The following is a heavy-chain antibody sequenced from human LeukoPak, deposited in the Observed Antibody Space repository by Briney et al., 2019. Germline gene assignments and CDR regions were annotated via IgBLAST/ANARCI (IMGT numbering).Heavy chain of an antibody. CDR1: GFTFSSYW. CDR2: IKQDGSEK. CDR3: ASPSGYSYVSPFDY. V-gene: IGHV3-7*01. Sequence: PGGSLRLSCAASGFTFSSYWMSWVRQAPGKGLEWVANIKQDGSEKYYVDSVKGRFTISRDNAKNSLYLQMNSLRAEDTAVYYCASPSGYSYVSPFDYWGQGTLVTVSS. D-gene: IGHD5-18*01. J-gene: IGHJ4*02.